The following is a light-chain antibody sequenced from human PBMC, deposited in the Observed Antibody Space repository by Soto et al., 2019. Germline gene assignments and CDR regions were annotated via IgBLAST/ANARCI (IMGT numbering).Light chain of an antibody. V-gene: IGKV3-11*01. CDR2: DAS. Sequence: EIVLTQSPATLSLSPGERATLSCRASQSVGTFLAWYQHKPGQAPRLLIYDASNRATGVPARFSGSGSETDFTLTISSLEPEDFAVYYCEQRSNWPPALTFGGGTKVEIK. CDR3: EQRSNWPPALT. J-gene: IGKJ4*01. CDR1: QSVGTF.